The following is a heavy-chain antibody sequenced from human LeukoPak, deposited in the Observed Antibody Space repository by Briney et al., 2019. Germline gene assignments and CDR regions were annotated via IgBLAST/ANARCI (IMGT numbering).Heavy chain of an antibody. J-gene: IGHJ3*02. Sequence: NPSETLSLTCTVSGGSISSSSYCWGWIRQPPGKGLEWIGSIYYSGSTYYNPSLKSRVTISVDTSKNQFSLKLSSVTAADTAVYYCARLGVGAFDIWGQGTMVTVSS. CDR2: IYYSGST. V-gene: IGHV4-39*01. CDR3: ARLGVGAFDI. CDR1: GGSISSSSYC. D-gene: IGHD2-15*01.